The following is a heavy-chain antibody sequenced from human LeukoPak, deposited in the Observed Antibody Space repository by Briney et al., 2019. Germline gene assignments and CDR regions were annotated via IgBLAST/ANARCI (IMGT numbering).Heavy chain of an antibody. Sequence: ASVKVSCKASGYTFTSYGISWVRQAPGQGLEWMGWISAYNGNTNYAQKLQGRVTMTTDTSTSTAYMELRSLRSDDTAVYYCARGVWSGYYSYYYYYYMDVWGKGTTVTVSS. CDR3: ARGVWSGYYSYYYYYYMDV. D-gene: IGHD3-3*01. CDR1: GYTFTSYG. CDR2: ISAYNGNT. J-gene: IGHJ6*03. V-gene: IGHV1-18*01.